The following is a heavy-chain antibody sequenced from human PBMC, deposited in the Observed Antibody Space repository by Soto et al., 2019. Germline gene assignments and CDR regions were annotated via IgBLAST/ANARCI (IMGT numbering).Heavy chain of an antibody. V-gene: IGHV3-30*18. CDR3: AKDVKDCSGGSCYPEDY. Sequence: GGSLRLSCAASGFTFSSYGMHWVRQAPGKGLEWVAVISYDGSNKYYADSVKGRFTISRDNSKNTLYLQMNSLRAENTAVYYCAKDVKDCSGGSCYPEDYWGQGTLVTVSS. CDR2: ISYDGSNK. J-gene: IGHJ4*02. CDR1: GFTFSSYG. D-gene: IGHD2-15*01.